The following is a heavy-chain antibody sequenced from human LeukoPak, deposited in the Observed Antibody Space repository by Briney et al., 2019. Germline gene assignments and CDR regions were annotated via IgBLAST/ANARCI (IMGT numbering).Heavy chain of an antibody. CDR2: IRSSGSTI. CDR1: GFTFSIFE. V-gene: IGHV3-48*03. CDR3: AGGDYGLDFDY. J-gene: IGHJ4*02. D-gene: IGHD4-17*01. Sequence: GGSLRLSCAPSGFTFSIFETNWVRHAPGEGREWVSYIRSSGSTIYYADSVNGRFTISRDNAKNSLYLQMNSRRAEGTAVYYCAGGDYGLDFDYWGQGTLVTVS.